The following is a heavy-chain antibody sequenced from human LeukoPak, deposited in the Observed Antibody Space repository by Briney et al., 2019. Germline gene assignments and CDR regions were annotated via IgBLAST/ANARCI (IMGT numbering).Heavy chain of an antibody. Sequence: ASVTVSFTASGGTSSSYAISWVRQAPGQGLEWMGAINSGDGGTTLPQKFQGRVTLTRDTSTSTLYMELSSLRSEDTAIYYCAREWGPGSSWYFDFWGQGTLVTVSS. CDR2: INSGDGGT. CDR3: AREWGPGSSWYFDF. D-gene: IGHD3-10*01. J-gene: IGHJ4*02. CDR1: GGTSSSYA. V-gene: IGHV1-46*01.